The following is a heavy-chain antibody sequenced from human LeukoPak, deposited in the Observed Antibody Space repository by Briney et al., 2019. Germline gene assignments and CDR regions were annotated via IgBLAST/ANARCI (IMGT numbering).Heavy chain of an antibody. CDR3: ARYQVSQGRETTPFDY. CDR1: GDSVSGNTVA. J-gene: IGHJ4*02. D-gene: IGHD1-14*01. V-gene: IGHV6-1*01. Sequence: SQTLSLTCAISGDSVSGNTVAWNWIRHSPSRGLEWLGRTYCRSQWYSDYAESVKGRITINADTSKNQFSLHLDSVTPDDTAVYYCARYQVSQGRETTPFDYWGQGTLVTVSS. CDR2: TYCRSQWYS.